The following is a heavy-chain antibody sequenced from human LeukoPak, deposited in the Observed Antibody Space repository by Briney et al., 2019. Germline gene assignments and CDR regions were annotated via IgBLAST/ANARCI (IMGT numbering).Heavy chain of an antibody. CDR2: ISYDGSNK. CDR3: ARGGDYYGSGSFYTPLGY. J-gene: IGHJ4*02. D-gene: IGHD3-10*01. CDR1: GFTFSSYG. Sequence: PGGSLRLSCAASGFTFSSYGMHWVRQAPGKGLEWVAVISYDGSNKYYADSVKGRFTISRDNAKNSLYLQMNSLRVEDTAFYYCARGGDYYGSGSFYTPLGYWGQGTLVTVSS. V-gene: IGHV3-30*03.